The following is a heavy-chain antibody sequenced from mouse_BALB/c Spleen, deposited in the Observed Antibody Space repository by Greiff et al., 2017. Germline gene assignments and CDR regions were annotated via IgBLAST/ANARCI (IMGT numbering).Heavy chain of an antibody. CDR1: GFTFSSFG. Sequence: EVQLQESGGGLVQPGGSRKLSCAASGFTFSSFGMHWVRQAPEKGLEWVAYISSGSSTIYYADTVKGRFTISRDNPKNTLFLQMTSLRSEDTAMYYCARGDAWFAYWGQGTLVTVSA. J-gene: IGHJ3*01. D-gene: IGHD3-3*01. V-gene: IGHV5-17*02. CDR3: ARGDAWFAY. CDR2: ISSGSSTI.